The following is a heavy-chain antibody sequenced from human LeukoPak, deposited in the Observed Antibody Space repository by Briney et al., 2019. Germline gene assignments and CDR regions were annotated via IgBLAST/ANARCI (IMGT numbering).Heavy chain of an antibody. CDR1: GFTFSSYA. CDR2: ISGSGVST. V-gene: IGHV3-23*01. J-gene: IGHJ3*02. CDR3: AKDGSDYGAKGGAFDI. D-gene: IGHD4-17*01. Sequence: GGSLRLSCAASGFTFSSYAMSWVRQAPGKGLEWVSTISGSGVSTYYADSVKGRFTISRDNSKNTLYLQMNSQRAEDTAVYYCAKDGSDYGAKGGAFDIWGQGTMVTVSS.